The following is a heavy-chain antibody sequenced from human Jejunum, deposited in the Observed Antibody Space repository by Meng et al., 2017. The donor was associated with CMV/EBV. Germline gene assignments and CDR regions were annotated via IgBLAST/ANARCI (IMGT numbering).Heavy chain of an antibody. Sequence: SCGASGVTFSNYWMTWVRQSPGRGLEWLANIKEDGTDKYYGDSVKGRFTISRDNAKSSLYLEMNSLGIEDTAVYYCARDPVRGGDLDNWGQGTLVTVSS. D-gene: IGHD2-21*02. CDR3: ARDPVRGGDLDN. CDR2: IKEDGTDK. J-gene: IGHJ4*02. V-gene: IGHV3-7*01. CDR1: GVTFSNYW.